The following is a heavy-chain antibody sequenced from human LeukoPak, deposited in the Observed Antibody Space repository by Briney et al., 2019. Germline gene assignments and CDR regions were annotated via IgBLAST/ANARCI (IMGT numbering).Heavy chain of an antibody. V-gene: IGHV4-39*01. CDR3: ARRGSCSSTSCYEYWFDP. D-gene: IGHD2-2*01. J-gene: IGHJ5*02. CDR2: IYYSGST. CDR1: GGSISSSSYY. Sequence: PSETLSLICTVSGGSISSSSYYWGWIRQPPGKGLEWIGIIYYSGSTYYNPSLKSRLTISVDTSKDQFSLKLSSVTATDTAVYYCARRGSCSSTSCYEYWFDPWGQGTLVTVSS.